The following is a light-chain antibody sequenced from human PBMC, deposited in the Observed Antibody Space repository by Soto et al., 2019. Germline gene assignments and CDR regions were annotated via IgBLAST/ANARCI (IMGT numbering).Light chain of an antibody. CDR1: QSVSSK. CDR3: QQYDSSPKT. V-gene: IGKV3-20*01. CDR2: GAS. Sequence: ELVMTQSPATLSVSPGEGATLSCRASQSVSSKLAWYQQKPGQAPRLLIYGASSRATGIPDRFSGSGSGTDFTLTISRLEPEDFAVYYCQQYDSSPKTFGQGTKVDI. J-gene: IGKJ1*01.